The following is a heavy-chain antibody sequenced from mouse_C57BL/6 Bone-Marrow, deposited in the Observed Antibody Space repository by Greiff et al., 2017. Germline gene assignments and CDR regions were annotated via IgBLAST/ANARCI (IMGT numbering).Heavy chain of an antibody. Sequence: VQLQQPGAELVMPGASVKLSCKASGYTFTSYWMHWVKQRPGQGLEWIGEIDPSYSYTNYNQKFKGKSTLTVDKSSSTAYMQLSSLTSADSAVYYCAREGYGSSPYGYLDVWGTGTTVTVSS. J-gene: IGHJ1*03. CDR2: IDPSYSYT. V-gene: IGHV1-69*01. CDR1: GYTFTSYW. CDR3: AREGYGSSPYGYLDV. D-gene: IGHD1-1*01.